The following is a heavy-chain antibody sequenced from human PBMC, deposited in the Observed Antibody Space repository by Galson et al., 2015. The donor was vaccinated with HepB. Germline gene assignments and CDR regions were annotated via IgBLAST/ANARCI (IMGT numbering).Heavy chain of an antibody. D-gene: IGHD6-25*01. CDR2: ISSSSGII. CDR3: ARSAWLDI. J-gene: IGHJ3*02. Sequence: SLRLSCAASGFTFSDYYMSWIRQAPGKGLEGISHISSSSGIIYYADSVKGRFTISRDNAKNSLYLQMNSLRAEDTAMYYCARSAWLDIWGQGTMVTVSS. CDR1: GFTFSDYY. V-gene: IGHV3-11*01.